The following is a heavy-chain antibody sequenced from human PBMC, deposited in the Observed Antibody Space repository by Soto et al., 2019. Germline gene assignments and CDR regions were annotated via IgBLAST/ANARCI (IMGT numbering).Heavy chain of an antibody. Sequence: QLQLQESGPGLVKPSETLSLTCTVSGGSISSSSYYWGWIRQPPGKGLEWIGSIYYSGSTYYNPSLKSRVTIAVDTSKNQFSLKLRSVTAADTAVYYCARRYYDSSGYYLPFDYWGQGTLVTVSS. CDR3: ARRYYDSSGYYLPFDY. J-gene: IGHJ4*02. CDR2: IYYSGST. D-gene: IGHD3-22*01. CDR1: GGSISSSSYY. V-gene: IGHV4-39*01.